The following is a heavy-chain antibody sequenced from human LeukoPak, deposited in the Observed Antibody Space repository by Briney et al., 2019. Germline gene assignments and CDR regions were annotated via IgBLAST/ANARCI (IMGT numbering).Heavy chain of an antibody. Sequence: PGGSLRLSCAASGFTFSDYYMSWIRQAPGKGLEWVSYISSRGSTIYYADSVKGRFTISRDNAKNSLYLQMNSLRAEDTAVYYCARTTSVSYVGDAFDIWGQGTMVTVSS. V-gene: IGHV3-11*01. CDR1: GFTFSDYY. CDR3: ARTTSVSYVGDAFDI. D-gene: IGHD1-26*01. CDR2: ISSRGSTI. J-gene: IGHJ3*02.